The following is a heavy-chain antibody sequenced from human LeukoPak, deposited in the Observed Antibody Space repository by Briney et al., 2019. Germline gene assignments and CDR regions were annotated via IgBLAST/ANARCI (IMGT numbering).Heavy chain of an antibody. V-gene: IGHV4-34*01. J-gene: IGHJ4*02. CDR2: INHSGST. D-gene: IGHD3-22*01. Sequence: SETLSLTCAVYDGSVSGYYWSWIRQPPGKGLEWSGEINHSGSTNYNPSLKSRVTISVDTSKNQFSLKLSSVTAADTAVYYCARGTLERYYDSSGSPRGYYFDYWGQGTLVTVSS. CDR1: DGSVSGYY. CDR3: ARGTLERYYDSSGSPRGYYFDY.